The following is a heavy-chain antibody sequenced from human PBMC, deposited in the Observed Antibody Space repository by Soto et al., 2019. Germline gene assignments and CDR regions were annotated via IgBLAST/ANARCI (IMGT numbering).Heavy chain of an antibody. D-gene: IGHD1-26*01. CDR3: ARDYVGESGRFTFDN. Sequence: QVQLVESGGGVVQPGGSLRLSCAASGFTFRSYVMHWGRQAPGKGLEWVAGMWWHGRDKFYADSVKGRFTISRDNSNNTLYLQMNSLRAEDTAVYYCARDYVGESGRFTFDNWGQGTLVTVSS. J-gene: IGHJ4*02. V-gene: IGHV3-33*01. CDR2: MWWHGRDK. CDR1: GFTFRSYV.